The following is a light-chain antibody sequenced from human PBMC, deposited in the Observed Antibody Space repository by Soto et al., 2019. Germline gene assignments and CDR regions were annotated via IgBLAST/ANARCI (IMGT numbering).Light chain of an antibody. CDR1: QSGSSN. V-gene: IGKV3-15*01. CDR3: HQYNDWPLT. CDR2: GAS. Sequence: EIVMTQSPGTLSVSPGERATLSCRASQSGSSNLAWYQKKPGQAPRLLIDGASSRATGIPDRFSRSGSGTEFTLTISSLQYEDFAVYYCHQYNDWPLTFGGGTKVEIK. J-gene: IGKJ4*01.